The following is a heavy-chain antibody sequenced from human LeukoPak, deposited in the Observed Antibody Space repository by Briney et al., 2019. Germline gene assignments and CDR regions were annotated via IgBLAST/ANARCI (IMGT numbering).Heavy chain of an antibody. CDR1: AFIFSSYG. Sequence: PGGSLRLSCAASAFIFSSYGMHWVRQAPGKGLEWVANIKQDGSEKYYVDSVKGRFTISRDNAKNSLYLQMNSLRAEDTAVYYCASGGVRGVREDYWGQGTLVTVSS. CDR3: ASGGVRGVREDY. J-gene: IGHJ4*02. V-gene: IGHV3-7*01. D-gene: IGHD3-10*01. CDR2: IKQDGSEK.